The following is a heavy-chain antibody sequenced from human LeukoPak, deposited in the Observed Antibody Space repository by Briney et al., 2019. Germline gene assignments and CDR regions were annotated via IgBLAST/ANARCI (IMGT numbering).Heavy chain of an antibody. CDR2: IYSGGST. D-gene: IGHD3-22*01. Sequence: QSGGSLRLSCAASGFTVSSNYMSWVRQAPGKGLEWVSVIYSGGSTYYADSVKGRFTISRDNSKNTPYLQMNSLRAEDTAVYYCARELEDYYDSSQTGDAFDIWGQGTMVTVSS. V-gene: IGHV3-66*01. CDR3: ARELEDYYDSSQTGDAFDI. J-gene: IGHJ3*02. CDR1: GFTVSSNY.